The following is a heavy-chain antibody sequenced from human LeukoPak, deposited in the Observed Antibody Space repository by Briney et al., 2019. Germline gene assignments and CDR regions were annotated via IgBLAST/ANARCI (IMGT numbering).Heavy chain of an antibody. CDR2: IIPILGIA. CDR3: ARDSTVTIGYYYGMDV. V-gene: IGHV1-69*04. D-gene: IGHD4-17*01. J-gene: IGHJ6*02. CDR1: GGTFSSYA. Sequence: SVKVSCKASGGTFSSYAISWVRQAPGQGLEWMGRIIPILGIANYAQKFQGRVTITADKSTSTAYMELSSLRSEDTAVYYCARDSTVTIGYYYGMDVWGQGTTVTVSS.